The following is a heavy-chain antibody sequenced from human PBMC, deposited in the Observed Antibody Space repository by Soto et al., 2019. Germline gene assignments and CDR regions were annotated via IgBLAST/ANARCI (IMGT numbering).Heavy chain of an antibody. CDR3: ARDRWSGNGYFQD. V-gene: IGHV3-33*01. Sequence: QVQLVESGGGVVQPGRSLRLSCAASGFTFNSYGMHWVRQAPGKGLEWVVVIWYDGSKKYYADSVKGRFTISRDNSKNTLDLQMNSLRVEDTAVYFCARDRWSGNGYFQDWGQGTLVTVSS. D-gene: IGHD3-3*01. J-gene: IGHJ1*01. CDR2: IWYDGSKK. CDR1: GFTFNSYG.